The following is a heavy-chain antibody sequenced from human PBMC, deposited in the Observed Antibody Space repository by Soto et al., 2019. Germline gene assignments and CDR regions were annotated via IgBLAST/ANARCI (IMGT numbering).Heavy chain of an antibody. J-gene: IGHJ6*02. CDR1: GGTFSSYA. V-gene: IGHV1-69*13. Sequence: GASVKVSCKASGGTFSSYAISWVRQAPGQGLEWMGGIIPIFGTANYAQKFQGRVTITADESTSTAYMGLSSLRSEDTAVYYCAGIVVVVAAKSGYYGMDVWGQGTTVTVSS. D-gene: IGHD2-15*01. CDR3: AGIVVVVAAKSGYYGMDV. CDR2: IIPIFGTA.